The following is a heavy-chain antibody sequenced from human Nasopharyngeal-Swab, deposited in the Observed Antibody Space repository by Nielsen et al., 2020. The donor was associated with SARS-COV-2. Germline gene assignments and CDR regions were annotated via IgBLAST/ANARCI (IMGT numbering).Heavy chain of an antibody. V-gene: IGHV3-30*02. CDR1: GFTFSTYG. CDR2: IWYDGSNK. CDR3: AKGSSSWTYDH. J-gene: IGHJ4*02. D-gene: IGHD6-13*01. Sequence: GESLKISRAASGFTFSTYGMHRVRQAPGKGLEWVAFIWYDGSNKYYGDSVKGRFTISRDNSKNTLYLQMNSLRAEDTAVYYCAKGSSSWTYDHWGQGTLVRVSS.